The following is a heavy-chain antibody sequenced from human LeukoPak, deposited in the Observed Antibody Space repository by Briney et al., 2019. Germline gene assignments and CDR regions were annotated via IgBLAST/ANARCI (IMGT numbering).Heavy chain of an antibody. Sequence: SETLSLTCTVSGGSISRYYWNWIRQPPGEGLEWVGYIYYGGNYIYYTSLKSRLTISVDTSKNQYSLTLSSVTGADTAVYYCARADYIRTFDYWGQGTLVTVSS. J-gene: IGHJ4*02. CDR1: GGSISRYY. V-gene: IGHV4-59*08. CDR2: IYYGGNY. CDR3: ARADYIRTFDY. D-gene: IGHD4-11*01.